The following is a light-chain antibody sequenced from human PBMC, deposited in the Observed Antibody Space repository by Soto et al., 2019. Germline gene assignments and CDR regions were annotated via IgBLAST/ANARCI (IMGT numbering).Light chain of an antibody. J-gene: IGKJ1*01. V-gene: IGKV3-20*01. CDR3: QQYGRSPRT. CDR2: GAP. Sequence: EIVLTQSPGTLSLSPGERATLSCRASQSVDSNYLAWYQQKPGQAPRLLIYGAPSRATGVPDTFSGSGSGTDFTLTISRLEPEDFALYYCQQYGRSPRTFGQGTKVDIK. CDR1: QSVDSNY.